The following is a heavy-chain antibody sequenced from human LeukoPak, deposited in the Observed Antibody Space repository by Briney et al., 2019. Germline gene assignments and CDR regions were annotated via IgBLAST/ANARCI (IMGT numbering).Heavy chain of an antibody. Sequence: ASVKVSCKASGYTFTSYDVNWVRQATGPGLEWMGWMNPNSGNTGYAQKFQGRVTITRNTSISTAYLELSSLRSEDTAVYYCARATTHNRIVVVVAATRWPVWLDYWGQGTLVTVSS. D-gene: IGHD2-15*01. CDR2: MNPNSGNT. CDR1: GYTFTSYD. V-gene: IGHV1-8*03. CDR3: ARATTHNRIVVVVAATRWPVWLDY. J-gene: IGHJ4*02.